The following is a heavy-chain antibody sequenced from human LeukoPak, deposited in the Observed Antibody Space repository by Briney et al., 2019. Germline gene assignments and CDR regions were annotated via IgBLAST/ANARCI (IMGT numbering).Heavy chain of an antibody. CDR1: GGSISSYY. J-gene: IGHJ6*03. CDR3: ARDRFVVPAAKPLYYMDV. V-gene: IGHV4-59*01. D-gene: IGHD2-2*01. Sequence: SETLSLTCTVSGGSISSYYWSWIRQPPGKGLEWIGYIYYSGSTNYNPSLKSRVTISVDTSKNQFSLKLSSVTAADTAVYYCARDRFVVPAAKPLYYMDVWGKGTTVTISS. CDR2: IYYSGST.